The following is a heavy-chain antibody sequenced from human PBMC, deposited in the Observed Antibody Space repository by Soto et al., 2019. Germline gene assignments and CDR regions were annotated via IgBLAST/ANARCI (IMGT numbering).Heavy chain of an antibody. CDR3: ASLSSGWYRRYGMDV. CDR1: GGSVSSGRYY. V-gene: IGHV4-61*01. J-gene: IGHJ6*02. D-gene: IGHD6-19*01. CDR2: IYYSGST. Sequence: PSETLSLTTTVSGGSVSSGRYYWSWIRQPPEKGLEWIGYIYYSGSTNYNPSLKSRVTISVDTSKNQFSLKLSSVTAADTAVYYCASLSSGWYRRYGMDVWGQGTTVTVSS.